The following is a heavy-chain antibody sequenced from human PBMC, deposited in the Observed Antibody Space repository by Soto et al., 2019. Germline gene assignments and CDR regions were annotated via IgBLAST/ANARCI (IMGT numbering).Heavy chain of an antibody. J-gene: IGHJ6*02. D-gene: IGHD3-9*01. CDR3: ARTSDYRLVSMDMDV. V-gene: IGHV1-69*01. CDR1: GVTFSSYA. CDR2: IIPIFGTA. Sequence: QVQLVQSGAEVKKPGSSVKVSCKASGVTFSSYAISWVRQAPGQGLEWMGGIIPIFGTANYAQKFQGRVTITADESTSTAYMELSSLRSDDTAVYYCARTSDYRLVSMDMDVWCQGTTVTVSS.